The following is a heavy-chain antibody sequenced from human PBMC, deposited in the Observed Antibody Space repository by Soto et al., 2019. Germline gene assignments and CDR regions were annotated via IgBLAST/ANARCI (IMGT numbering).Heavy chain of an antibody. D-gene: IGHD2-2*01. Sequence: SETLSLTCTVSSDSISSSTYYWCWIRHPPGKGLEWIGTIFYTGSTYYNPSLKSRVTISVDTSKNQFSLRLSSVTAADTAVYYCARQGRVVITPPLARCFDSWCQATLVTVSS. V-gene: IGHV4-39*01. CDR1: SDSISSSTYY. J-gene: IGHJ5*01. CDR2: IFYTGST. CDR3: ARQGRVVITPPLARCFDS.